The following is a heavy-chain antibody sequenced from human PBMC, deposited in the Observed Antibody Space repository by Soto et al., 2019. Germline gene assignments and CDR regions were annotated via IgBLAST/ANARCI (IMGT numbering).Heavy chain of an antibody. Sequence: GASVKVSCKASGYTFTGYYMHWVRQAPGQGLEWMGWINPNSGGTNYAQKFRGRVTMTRDTSISTAYMELSRLRSDDTAVYYCAAMVRGARPPYYYYYGMDVWGQGTTVTVSS. D-gene: IGHD3-10*01. CDR2: INPNSGGT. V-gene: IGHV1-2*02. CDR3: AAMVRGARPPYYYYYGMDV. CDR1: GYTFTGYY. J-gene: IGHJ6*02.